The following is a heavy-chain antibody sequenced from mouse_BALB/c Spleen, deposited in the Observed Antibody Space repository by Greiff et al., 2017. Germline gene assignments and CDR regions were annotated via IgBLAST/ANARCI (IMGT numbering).Heavy chain of an antibody. CDR1: GFTFSSYG. D-gene: IGHD1-2*01. CDR2: ISSGGSYT. CDR3: ARDYGRDYAMDY. V-gene: IGHV5-6*01. J-gene: IGHJ4*01. Sequence: EVKLVESGGDLVKPGGSLKLSCAASGFTFSSYGMSWVRQTPDKRLEWVATISSGGSYTYYPDSVKGRFTISRDNAKNTLYLQMSSLKSEDTAMYYCARDYGRDYAMDYWGQGTSVTVSS.